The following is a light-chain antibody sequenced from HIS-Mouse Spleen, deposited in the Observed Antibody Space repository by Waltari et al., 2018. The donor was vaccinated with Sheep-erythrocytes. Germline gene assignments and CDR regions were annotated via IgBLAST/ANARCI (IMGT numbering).Light chain of an antibody. CDR1: SSDVGSYTL. Sequence: QSALTQPASVSGSPGQSITIPCTGPSSDVGSYTLFPWYQQHPGKAPNLMIYEGSKRPSGVSNRFSGSKSGNTASLTISGLQAEDEADYYCCSYAGSSTPWVFGGGTKLTVL. CDR3: CSYAGSSTPWV. J-gene: IGLJ3*02. V-gene: IGLV2-23*01. CDR2: EGS.